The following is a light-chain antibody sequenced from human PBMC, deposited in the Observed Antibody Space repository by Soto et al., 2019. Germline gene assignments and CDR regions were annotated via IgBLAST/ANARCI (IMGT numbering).Light chain of an antibody. J-gene: IGKJ3*01. Sequence: EIVLTQSPGTLSLSPGERATLSCRASQSVSSSYLAWYQQKPGQAPRRLIYGSSSRATGIPDRFSGSGSGTDFTLTISRLEPEDFAVYYCQQYGSSPSFSPGTKVDIK. CDR3: QQYGSSPS. CDR1: QSVSSSY. CDR2: GSS. V-gene: IGKV3-20*01.